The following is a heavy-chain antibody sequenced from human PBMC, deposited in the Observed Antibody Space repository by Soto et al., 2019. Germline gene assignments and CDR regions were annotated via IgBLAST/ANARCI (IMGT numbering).Heavy chain of an antibody. J-gene: IGHJ5*02. CDR3: ARGHFDWLLRMNWFDP. CDR1: GFTFSSYW. Sequence: GGSLRLSCAASGFTFSSYWMSWVRQAPGKGLEWVANIKQDGSEKYYVDSVKGRFTISRDNAKNSLYLQMNSLRAEDTAVYYCARGHFDWLLRMNWFDPWGQGTLVTVSS. V-gene: IGHV3-7*01. CDR2: IKQDGSEK. D-gene: IGHD3-9*01.